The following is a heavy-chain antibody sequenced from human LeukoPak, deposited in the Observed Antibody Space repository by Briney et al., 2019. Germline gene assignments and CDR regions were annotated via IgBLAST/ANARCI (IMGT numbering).Heavy chain of an antibody. CDR3: ARDEAIYNGAWKQTNWFDP. J-gene: IGHJ5*02. CDR2: INPNNGGT. CDR1: GYRFIDYF. D-gene: IGHD2-8*01. Sequence: ASVKVSCKASGYRFIDYFIHWVRQAPGHGLEWMGWINPNNGGTKYAQKFQGRVTMSRDTSTSTAYIELTSLTYDDTATYFCARDEAIYNGAWKQTNWFDPWGQGTQVTVSS. V-gene: IGHV1-2*02.